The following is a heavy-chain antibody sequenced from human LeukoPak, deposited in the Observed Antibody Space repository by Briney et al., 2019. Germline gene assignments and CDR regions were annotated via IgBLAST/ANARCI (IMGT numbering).Heavy chain of an antibody. V-gene: IGHV3-20*04. J-gene: IGHJ4*02. D-gene: IGHD4-17*01. CDR1: GFTFDDYG. CDR3: PRVPHYRDYVHYFFDL. Sequence: GGSLRLSCAASGFTFDDYGMSWVRQAPGKGLEWVSGINWNGGSTGYADSVKGRFTISRDNAKNSLYLQMNSLRADDTAVYYCPRVPHYRDYVHYFFDLWGQGTLVTVSS. CDR2: INWNGGST.